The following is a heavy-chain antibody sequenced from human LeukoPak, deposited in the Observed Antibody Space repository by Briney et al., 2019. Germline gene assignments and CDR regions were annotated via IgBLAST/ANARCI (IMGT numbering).Heavy chain of an antibody. Sequence: ASVKVSCKASGYAFTGVYMHSVRQAPGQGLEWMGWINPNSGGTNYAQKFQGRVTMTSNTSISTAYMELRRLRSETTAVYYCARMYGSGSYTVDYWGQGTLVTVSS. J-gene: IGHJ4*02. V-gene: IGHV1-2*02. CDR3: ARMYGSGSYTVDY. CDR1: GYAFTGVY. D-gene: IGHD3-10*01. CDR2: INPNSGGT.